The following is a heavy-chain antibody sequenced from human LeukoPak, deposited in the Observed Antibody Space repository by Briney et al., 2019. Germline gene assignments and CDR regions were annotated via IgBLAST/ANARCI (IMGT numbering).Heavy chain of an antibody. D-gene: IGHD3-3*01. CDR3: ARGGVLEWLLSGWFDP. CDR1: GYTFTGYY. V-gene: IGHV1-2*02. Sequence: ASVKVSCKASGYTFTGYYMHWVRQAPGQGLEWMGWINPNSGVTHYAQKFQGRVTMTRDTSISTVYMELSRLISDDTAVYYCARGGVLEWLLSGWFDPWGQGTLVTVSS. J-gene: IGHJ5*02. CDR2: INPNSGVT.